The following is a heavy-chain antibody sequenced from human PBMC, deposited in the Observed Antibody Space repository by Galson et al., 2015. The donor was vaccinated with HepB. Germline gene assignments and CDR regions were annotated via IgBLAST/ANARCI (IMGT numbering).Heavy chain of an antibody. CDR2: ISYDGSNK. Sequence: SLRLSCAASGFTFSSYAMHWVRQAPGKGLEWVAVISYDGSNKYYADSVKGRFTISRDNSKNTLYLQMNSLRAEDTAVYYCARGRGGIVVVPAAINYWGQGTLVTVSS. J-gene: IGHJ4*02. CDR1: GFTFSSYA. CDR3: ARGRGGIVVVPAAINY. V-gene: IGHV3-30*04. D-gene: IGHD2-2*01.